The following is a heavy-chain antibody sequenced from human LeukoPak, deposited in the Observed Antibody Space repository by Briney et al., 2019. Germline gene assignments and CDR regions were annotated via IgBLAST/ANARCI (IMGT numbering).Heavy chain of an antibody. D-gene: IGHD1-26*01. Sequence: GSLRPSCAAPGFTFSTYLMTWGRPAPGKGLEGGANINQGGSETYYVDSVKGRFTISRDNARDSLYLQMNSLRAEDTAVYYCARGGLYHYSGTSGDYWGQGTLVTVSS. J-gene: IGHJ4*02. CDR2: INQGGSET. CDR3: ARGGLYHYSGTSGDY. V-gene: IGHV3-7*01. CDR1: GFTFSTYL.